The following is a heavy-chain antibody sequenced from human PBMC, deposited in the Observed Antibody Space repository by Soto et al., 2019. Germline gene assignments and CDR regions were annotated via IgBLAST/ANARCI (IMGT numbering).Heavy chain of an antibody. CDR1: GFTFSSYG. CDR2: IRYDGSNK. V-gene: IGHV3-33*01. D-gene: IGHD5-12*01. Sequence: QVQLVESGGGVVQPGRSLRLSCAASGFTFSSYGMHWVRQAPGKGLEWVAVIRYDGSNKYYADSVKGRFTISRDNSKNTLYLQMNSLRAEDTAVYYCARESAVATIVSANYYGMYVWGQGTTVTVSS. J-gene: IGHJ6*02. CDR3: ARESAVATIVSANYYGMYV.